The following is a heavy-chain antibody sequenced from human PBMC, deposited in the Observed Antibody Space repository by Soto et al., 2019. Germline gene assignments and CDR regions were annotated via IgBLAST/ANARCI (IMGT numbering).Heavy chain of an antibody. CDR3: ARESGYYDSSGYYQPPVDY. CDR1: GYTFTSYG. V-gene: IGHV1-18*01. CDR2: ISAYNGNT. Sequence: QVQLVQSGAEVKKPGASVKVSCKASGYTFTSYGISWVRQAPGQGLEWMGWISAYNGNTNYAQKLQGRGTMTTDTPTSTAYMELRSLSSDATAGYYCARESGYYDSSGYYQPPVDYWGQGTLVTVSS. D-gene: IGHD3-22*01. J-gene: IGHJ4*02.